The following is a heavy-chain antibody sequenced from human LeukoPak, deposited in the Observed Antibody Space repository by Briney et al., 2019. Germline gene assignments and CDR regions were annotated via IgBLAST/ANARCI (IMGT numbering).Heavy chain of an antibody. D-gene: IGHD4-23*01. Sequence: PGGSLRLSCAASGFTFSSYGMHWVRQAPGKGLEWVAVISYDGSNKYYADSVKGRFTISRDNSKNTLYLQMNSLRAEDTAVYYCASGNSVDYWGQGTLVTVSS. CDR3: ASGNSVDY. CDR2: ISYDGSNK. J-gene: IGHJ4*02. V-gene: IGHV3-30*03. CDR1: GFTFSSYG.